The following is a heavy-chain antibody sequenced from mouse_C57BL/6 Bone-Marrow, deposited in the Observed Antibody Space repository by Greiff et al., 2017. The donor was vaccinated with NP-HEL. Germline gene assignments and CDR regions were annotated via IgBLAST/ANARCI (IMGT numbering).Heavy chain of an antibody. CDR1: GFTFSDYY. CDR2: INYDGSST. J-gene: IGHJ4*01. CDR3: ARDQYYGSSFYAMDY. D-gene: IGHD1-1*01. Sequence: EVNVVESEGGLVQPGSSMKLSCTASGFTFSDYYMAWVRQVPEKGLEWVANINYDGSSTYYLDSLKSRFIISRDNAKNILYLQMSSLKSEDTATYYCARDQYYGSSFYAMDYWGQGTSVTVSS. V-gene: IGHV5-16*01.